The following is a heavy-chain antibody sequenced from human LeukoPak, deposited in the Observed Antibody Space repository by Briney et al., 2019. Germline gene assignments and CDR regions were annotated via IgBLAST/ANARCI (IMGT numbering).Heavy chain of an antibody. CDR1: GGSISSYD. Sequence: SETLSLTCTVSGGSISSYDWSWIRQPPGKGLEWMGYIYYSGSTNYNPSLKSRVTISVDTSKNQFSLTMSSVTAADTAGYYCAXXXXXXXXVGATIYFDYWGQGTLVTVSS. V-gene: IGHV4-59*08. CDR3: AXXXXXXXXVGATIYFDY. J-gene: IGHJ4*02. D-gene: IGHD1-26*01. CDR2: IYYSGST.